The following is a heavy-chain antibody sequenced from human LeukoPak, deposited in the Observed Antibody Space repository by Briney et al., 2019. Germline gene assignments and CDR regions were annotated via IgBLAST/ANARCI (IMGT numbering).Heavy chain of an antibody. Sequence: SETLSLTCTVSGGSISSYYWSWIRQPAGKGLEWIGRIYTSGSTNYNPSLKSRVTMSVDTSKNQFSLKLSSVTAADTAVYYCARTYGDYSRRWFDPWGQGTLVTVSS. J-gene: IGHJ5*02. V-gene: IGHV4-4*07. CDR1: GGSISSYY. D-gene: IGHD4-17*01. CDR2: IYTSGST. CDR3: ARTYGDYSRRWFDP.